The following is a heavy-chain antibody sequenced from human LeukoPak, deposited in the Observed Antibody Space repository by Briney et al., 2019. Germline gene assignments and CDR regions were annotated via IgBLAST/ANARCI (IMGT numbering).Heavy chain of an antibody. D-gene: IGHD5-18*01. Sequence: ASVKVSCKASGYTFTGYYMHWVRQAPGQGLEWMGWINPNSGGTNYAQKFQGRVTMTRDTSISTAYMELSRLRSDDTAVYYCAREQAVDTDMVSLYYFDYWGQGTLVTVSS. V-gene: IGHV1-2*02. CDR1: GYTFTGYY. CDR3: AREQAVDTDMVSLYYFDY. CDR2: INPNSGGT. J-gene: IGHJ4*02.